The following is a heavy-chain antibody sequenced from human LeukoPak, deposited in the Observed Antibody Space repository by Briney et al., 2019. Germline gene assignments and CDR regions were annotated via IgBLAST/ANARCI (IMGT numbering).Heavy chain of an antibody. Sequence: SGGSLRLSCAASGFTFSNYAMSWVRQAPGKGLEWVSGISGSGGSTYYADSVKGRFTISRDNSKNTLYLQMNSLRVEDTAVYYCAKEQGSGWHIFDYWGQGTLVTVSS. D-gene: IGHD6-19*01. J-gene: IGHJ4*02. CDR3: AKEQGSGWHIFDY. V-gene: IGHV3-23*01. CDR1: GFTFSNYA. CDR2: ISGSGGST.